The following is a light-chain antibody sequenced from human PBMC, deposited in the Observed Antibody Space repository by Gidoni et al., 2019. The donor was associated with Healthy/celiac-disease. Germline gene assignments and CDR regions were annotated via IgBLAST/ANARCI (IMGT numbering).Light chain of an antibody. CDR3: QQRSNWLFT. J-gene: IGKJ3*01. V-gene: IGKV3-11*01. CDR1: QSVSSY. Sequence: EIVLTQSPATLSLSPGERATLYCRASQSVSSYLAWYQQKPGQAPKLLIDDASNRATGIPARCSGRGSGTDFTLTISSLEPEDFAVYYCQQRSNWLFTFGPGTKVDIK. CDR2: DAS.